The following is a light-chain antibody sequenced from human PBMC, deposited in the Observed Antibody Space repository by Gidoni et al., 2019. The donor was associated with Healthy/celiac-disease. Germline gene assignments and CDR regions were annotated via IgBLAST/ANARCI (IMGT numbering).Light chain of an antibody. CDR2: KAS. Sequence: IQMSQSPSTLSASVGDRVTITCRASQSISSWLAWYQQKPGKAPKLLIYKASSLESGGPSRFSGSGSGTEFTLTISSLQPDDFATYYCQQYNSYSSWTFGQGTKVEIK. J-gene: IGKJ1*01. CDR1: QSISSW. V-gene: IGKV1-5*03. CDR3: QQYNSYSSWT.